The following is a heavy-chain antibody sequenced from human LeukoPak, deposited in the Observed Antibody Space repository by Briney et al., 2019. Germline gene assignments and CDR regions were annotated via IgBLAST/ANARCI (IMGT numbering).Heavy chain of an antibody. Sequence: GGSLRLSCAASGISVSSNYMSWVRQAPGKGLQWVSVIYVDGSTYYADSVKGRITISRDNSRNTLYLQMNSLRAEDTAVYYCARAGLTTVTRNWFDPWGQGTLVTVSS. CDR2: IYVDGST. D-gene: IGHD4-17*01. CDR1: GISVSSNY. V-gene: IGHV3-66*01. J-gene: IGHJ5*02. CDR3: ARAGLTTVTRNWFDP.